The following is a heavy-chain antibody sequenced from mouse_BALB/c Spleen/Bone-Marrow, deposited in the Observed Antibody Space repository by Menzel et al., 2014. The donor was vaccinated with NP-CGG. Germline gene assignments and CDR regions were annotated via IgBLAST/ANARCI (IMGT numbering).Heavy chain of an antibody. V-gene: IGHV1-15*01. CDR1: GYTFTDYE. CDR3: TRWGLITTAPFDY. D-gene: IGHD1-2*01. CDR2: IDPETGGT. J-gene: IGHJ2*01. Sequence: VQLQQSGAGLVRPGASVTLSCKASGYTFTDYEMHWVKQTPVHGLEWIGAIDPETGGTAYNQKFKGKATLTADKSSSTAYMELRSLTSEDSAVYYCTRWGLITTAPFDYWGQGTTLTVSS.